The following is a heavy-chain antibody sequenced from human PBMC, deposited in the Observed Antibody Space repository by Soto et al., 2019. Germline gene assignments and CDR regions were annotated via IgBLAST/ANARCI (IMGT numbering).Heavy chain of an antibody. V-gene: IGHV3-74*01. CDR3: TRGGTRTTYWGLFDS. CDR1: GFTFSDHW. J-gene: IGHJ4*02. Sequence: EVKVVESGGGLVQPGGSLRLSCAASGFTFSDHWMHWVRQPPGKGPVWVSRISGDASSTSYADSVKGRFTISRDSAKNPVSLQMDSLRVEDTAVYYCTRGGTRTTYWGLFDSWGQGTLVTVSS. CDR2: ISGDASST. D-gene: IGHD7-27*01.